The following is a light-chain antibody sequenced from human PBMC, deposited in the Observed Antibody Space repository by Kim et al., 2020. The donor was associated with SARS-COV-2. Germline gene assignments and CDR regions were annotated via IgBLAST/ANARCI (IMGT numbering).Light chain of an antibody. CDR1: RSNIGNNA. CDR2: YDD. CDR3: GAWDDSLNAVV. J-gene: IGLJ2*01. Sequence: QRGTISCSGSRSNIGNNAVSWYQHLPGKAPKLLIYYDDLRPSGVSDRFSGSKSGTSASPASTTLQSADEGDYYCGAWDDSLNAVVFGGGTQLTVL. V-gene: IGLV1-36*01.